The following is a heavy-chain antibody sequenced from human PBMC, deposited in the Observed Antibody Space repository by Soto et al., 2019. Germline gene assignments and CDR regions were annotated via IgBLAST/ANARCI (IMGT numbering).Heavy chain of an antibody. J-gene: IGHJ6*02. CDR1: GGTFSSYA. Sequence: QVQLVQSGAEVKKPGSSVKVSCKASGGTFSSYAISWVRQAPGQGLEWMGGISPIFGTANYAQKFQGRVTITSDESTSTAYMELSSLISEDTAVYYCARGYYDSSGYYVYYYYGMDVWGQGTTVTVS. CDR2: ISPIFGTA. V-gene: IGHV1-69*01. D-gene: IGHD3-22*01. CDR3: ARGYYDSSGYYVYYYYGMDV.